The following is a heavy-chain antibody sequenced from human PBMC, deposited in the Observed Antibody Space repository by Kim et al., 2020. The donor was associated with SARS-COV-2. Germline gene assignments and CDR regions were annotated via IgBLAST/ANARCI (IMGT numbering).Heavy chain of an antibody. J-gene: IGHJ6*02. CDR1: GYTFTSYA. D-gene: IGHD3-10*01. CDR2: INAGNGNT. Sequence: ASVKVSCKASGYTFTSYAMHWVRQAPGQRLEWMGWINAGNGNTKYSQKFQGRVTITRDTSASTAYMELSSLRSEDTAVYYCARPMVRGIRSDYYGMDVWGQGTTVTVSS. V-gene: IGHV1-3*01. CDR3: ARPMVRGIRSDYYGMDV.